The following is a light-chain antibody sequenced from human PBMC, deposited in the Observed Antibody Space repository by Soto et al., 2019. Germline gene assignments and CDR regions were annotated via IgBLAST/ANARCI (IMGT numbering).Light chain of an antibody. Sequence: QSVLTQPASVSGSPGQSITISRTGTSSDVGGYNYVSWYQQHPGRAPKLMIFEVSNRPSGVSNRFSGSKSGNTASLTISGLQAEDEADYYCSSYTSSSTQVLGGGTKVTVL. CDR1: SSDVGGYNY. V-gene: IGLV2-14*01. CDR2: EVS. J-gene: IGLJ3*02. CDR3: SSYTSSSTQV.